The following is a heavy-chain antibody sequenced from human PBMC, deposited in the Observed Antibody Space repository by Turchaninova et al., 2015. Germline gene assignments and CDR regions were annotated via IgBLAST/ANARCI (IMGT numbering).Heavy chain of an antibody. V-gene: IGHV4-38-2*01. Sequence: QVQLQESGPGLVKPSGTLSLACAVSGYSISSGYYWGWIRQPPGKGLEWIGSIYHTGSTYYNPSLKSRLTISVDTSKNQFSLRLSSVTAADTAVYYCCSGYYSRGDYWGQGALVTVSS. CDR3: CSGYYSRGDY. D-gene: IGHD3-22*01. CDR2: IYHTGST. J-gene: IGHJ4*02. CDR1: GYSISSGYY.